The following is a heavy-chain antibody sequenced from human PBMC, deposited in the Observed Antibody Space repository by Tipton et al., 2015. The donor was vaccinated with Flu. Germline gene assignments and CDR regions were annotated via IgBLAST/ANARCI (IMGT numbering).Heavy chain of an antibody. Sequence: GLVKPSETLSLTRTVSGGSINGYYWSWIRQPPGKGLEWIGDMSYSDNTYYNPSLKSRVVISVDTSKNHFSLKLNSVTAADTAVYYCARLSLYDVDLKNFYFDYWGQGALVTVSS. D-gene: IGHD3-10*02. CDR1: GGSINGYY. CDR2: MSYSDNT. CDR3: ARLSLYDVDLKNFYFDY. J-gene: IGHJ4*02. V-gene: IGHV4-59*04.